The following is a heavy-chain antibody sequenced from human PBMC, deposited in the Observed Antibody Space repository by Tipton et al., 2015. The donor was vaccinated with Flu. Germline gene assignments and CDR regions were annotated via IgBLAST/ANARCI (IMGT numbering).Heavy chain of an antibody. Sequence: PGLVKPSETLSLTCTVSDGSITSYYWSWIRQPPGKGLEWIGYIYNSGTTNFNPSLMSRLTISVDTSKNQFSLKLSSVTAADTAVYFCARARAPYYYYAMDVWGQGP. J-gene: IGHJ6*02. CDR3: ARARAPYYYYAMDV. CDR2: IYNSGTT. V-gene: IGHV4-59*01. CDR1: DGSITSYY.